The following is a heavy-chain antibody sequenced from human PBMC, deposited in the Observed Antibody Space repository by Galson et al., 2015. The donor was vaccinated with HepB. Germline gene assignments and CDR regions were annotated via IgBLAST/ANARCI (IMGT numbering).Heavy chain of an antibody. CDR3: ARVRDGYQIVYYIDY. V-gene: IGHV3-11*06. J-gene: IGHJ4*02. Sequence: SLRLSCAASGFTFSDYYMSWIRQAPGKGLEWVSYISSSSSYTNYADSVKGRFTISRDNAKNSLYLQMNSLRGEDTAVYYCARVRDGYQIVYYIDYWGQGTLVTVSS. D-gene: IGHD5-24*01. CDR2: ISSSSSYT. CDR1: GFTFSDYY.